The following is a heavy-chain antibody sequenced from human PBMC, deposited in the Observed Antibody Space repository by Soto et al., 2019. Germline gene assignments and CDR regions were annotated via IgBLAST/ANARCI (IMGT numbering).Heavy chain of an antibody. CDR1: GWSFTSYW. D-gene: IGHD6-19*01. J-gene: IGHJ6*02. CDR3: ARIAVAGTLYYGMDV. CDR2: IYPGDSDT. V-gene: IGHV5-51*01. Sequence: GESLKISCTGSGWSFTSYWIGWVRQMPGKGLEWMGIIYPGDSDTRYSPSFQGQVTISADKSISTAYLQWSSLKASDTAMYYCARIAVAGTLYYGMDVWGQGTTVTVSS.